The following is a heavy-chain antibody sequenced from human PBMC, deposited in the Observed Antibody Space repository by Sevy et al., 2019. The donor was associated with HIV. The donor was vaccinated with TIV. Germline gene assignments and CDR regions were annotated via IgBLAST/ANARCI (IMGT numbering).Heavy chain of an antibody. CDR3: ARDCSSTRCLWGMDV. CDR1: GFTFSRYW. CDR2: IKVEGSEK. D-gene: IGHD2-2*01. J-gene: IGHJ6*02. Sequence: GGYLRLSCAASGFTFSRYWMSWVRQAPGKGLEWVANIKVEGSEKYYVDSVKGRFTMSRDNAKNSLYLQRNSLRAEDTAVYYCARDCSSTRCLWGMDVWGQGTTVTVSS. V-gene: IGHV3-7*03.